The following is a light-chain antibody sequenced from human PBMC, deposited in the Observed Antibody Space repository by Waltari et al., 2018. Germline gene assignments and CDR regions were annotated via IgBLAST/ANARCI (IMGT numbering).Light chain of an antibody. J-gene: IGKJ1*01. Sequence: EIMLTQSPGTLSLSPGERATLSCRSSQSISKYLAWYQQKPGQAPRLLIYDAASRATCIPDRFGGSGSGTDFSLTISRLEPEDSAVYYCQKYGTLPATFGQGTKVEIK. CDR2: DAA. V-gene: IGKV3-20*01. CDR1: QSISKY. CDR3: QKYGTLPAT.